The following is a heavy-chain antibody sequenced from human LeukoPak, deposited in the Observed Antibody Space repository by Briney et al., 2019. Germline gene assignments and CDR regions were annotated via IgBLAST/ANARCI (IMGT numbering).Heavy chain of an antibody. CDR3: ARLSRSGGSGWYWGLDY. CDR1: GGSLNGHY. V-gene: IGHV4-34*01. CDR2: GSESGGT. J-gene: IGHJ4*02. D-gene: IGHD6-19*01. Sequence: SETLSLTCAVYGGSLNGHYWSWIRQPPGKGLEWIGEGSESGGTKFNPSLKSRVTISADASKNQFSLKLSSVTAADTAVYYCARLSRSGGSGWYWGLDYWGQGTLVTVSS.